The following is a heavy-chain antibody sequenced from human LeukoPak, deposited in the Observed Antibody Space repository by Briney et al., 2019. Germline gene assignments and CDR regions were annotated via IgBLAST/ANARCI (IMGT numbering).Heavy chain of an antibody. Sequence: PGGSLRLSCSVSGFTFSNYAMHWVRQAPGKGLEWVSLISGGSGNIYYVDSVKGRFTISRDNSKNTLYVQMTSLRAEDTAIYYCEKGSDYYGSVTSKKTDWGQGTLVTVSS. D-gene: IGHD3-10*01. J-gene: IGHJ4*02. CDR3: EKGSDYYGSVTSKKTD. V-gene: IGHV3-23*01. CDR1: GFTFSNYA. CDR2: ISGGSGNI.